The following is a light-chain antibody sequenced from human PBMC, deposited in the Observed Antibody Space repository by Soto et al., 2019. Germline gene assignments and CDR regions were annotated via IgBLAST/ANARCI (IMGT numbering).Light chain of an antibody. CDR2: AAS. CDR3: QQLNSYPPT. V-gene: IGKV1-9*01. CDR1: QGISSY. J-gene: IGKJ2*01. Sequence: DIQLTQSPSFLSASVGDRVTITCRASQGISSYLAWYQQKPGKAPKLLIYAASTLQSGVPSRFSGSDSGTEFTLTISSLQPEDFATYHCQQLNSYPPTFGQGTKLEIK.